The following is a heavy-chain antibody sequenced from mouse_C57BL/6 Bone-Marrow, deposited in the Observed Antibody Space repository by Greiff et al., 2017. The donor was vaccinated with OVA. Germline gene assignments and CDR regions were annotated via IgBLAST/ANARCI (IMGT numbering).Heavy chain of an antibody. J-gene: IGHJ4*01. CDR3: ARHGYYYDY. CDR2: IDPSDSYT. D-gene: IGHD2-3*01. CDR1: GYTFTSYW. Sequence: QVQLKQPGAELVMPGASVKLSCKASGYTFTSYWMHWVKQRPGQGLEWIGEIDPSDSYTNYNQKSKGKSTLTVDKSSSTAYMQLSSLTSEDSAVYYCARHGYYYDYWGQGTSVTVSS. V-gene: IGHV1-69*01.